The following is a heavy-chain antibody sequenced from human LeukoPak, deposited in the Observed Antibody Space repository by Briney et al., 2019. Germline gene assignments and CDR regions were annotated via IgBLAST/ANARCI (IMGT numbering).Heavy chain of an antibody. J-gene: IGHJ6*02. D-gene: IGHD3-22*01. Sequence: NPGGSLRLSCAASGFTFSSYWMSWVRQAPGKGLEWVSSISSSSSYIYYADSVKGRFTISRDNAKNSLYLQMNSLRAEDTAVYYCARVEGYYYDSSNYYGMDVWGQGTTVTVSS. CDR2: ISSSSSYI. CDR3: ARVEGYYYDSSNYYGMDV. CDR1: GFTFSSYW. V-gene: IGHV3-21*01.